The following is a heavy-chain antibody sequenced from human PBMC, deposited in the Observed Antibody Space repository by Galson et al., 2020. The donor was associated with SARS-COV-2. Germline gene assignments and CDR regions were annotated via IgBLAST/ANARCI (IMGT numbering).Heavy chain of an antibody. Sequence: ASVKVSCKASGYTFTSYYMHWVRQAPGQGLEWMGIINPSGGSTSYAQKFQGRVTMTRDTSTSTVYMELSSLRSEDTAVYYCARGQYPGIAVAGGYYFDYWGQGTLVTVSS. CDR1: GYTFTSYY. V-gene: IGHV1-46*01. D-gene: IGHD6-19*01. J-gene: IGHJ4*02. CDR3: ARGQYPGIAVAGGYYFDY. CDR2: INPSGGST.